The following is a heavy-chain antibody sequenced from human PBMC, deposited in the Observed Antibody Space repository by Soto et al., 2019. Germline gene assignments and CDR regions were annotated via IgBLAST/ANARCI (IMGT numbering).Heavy chain of an antibody. CDR2: INHSGST. CDR3: AIRYCSSTSCYWGGWFDP. V-gene: IGHV4-34*01. CDR1: GGSFSGYY. Sequence: QVQLQQWGAGLLKPSETLSLTCAVYGGSFSGYYWSWIRQPPGKGLEWIGEINHSGSTNYNPSLKSLVTISVATSKDQFSLKLSSVTAADTDVYYCAIRYCSSTSCYWGGWFDPWGQGTLVTVSS. J-gene: IGHJ5*02. D-gene: IGHD2-2*01.